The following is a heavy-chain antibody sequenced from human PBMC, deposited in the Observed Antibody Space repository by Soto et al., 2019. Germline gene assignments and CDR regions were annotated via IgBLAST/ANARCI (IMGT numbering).Heavy chain of an antibody. V-gene: IGHV3-30*03. CDR1: GFTFSSYG. Sequence: SLRLSCAASGFTFSSYGMHWVGKAPGKGPEWVVVISSDGSNKYYADSVKGRFTISRDNSKNTLYLQMNSLRAEDTAVYYCATGIAAAGNRAFDIWGQGTMVTVSS. J-gene: IGHJ3*02. CDR3: ATGIAAAGNRAFDI. CDR2: ISSDGSNK. D-gene: IGHD6-13*01.